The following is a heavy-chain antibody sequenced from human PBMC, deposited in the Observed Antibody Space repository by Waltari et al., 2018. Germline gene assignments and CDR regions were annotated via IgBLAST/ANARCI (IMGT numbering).Heavy chain of an antibody. CDR3: ARVEGAAGLDI. Sequence: QVQLVQSGAEVKKPGASVKVSCKASGYTFTSYAMHWVRQAPGQRLEWMGWINAGNGNTKDSHKFQGRVTITRDTSASTAYMELSSLRSEDTAVYYCARVEGAAGLDIWGQGTMVTVSS. D-gene: IGHD3-16*01. CDR2: INAGNGNT. CDR1: GYTFTSYA. J-gene: IGHJ3*02. V-gene: IGHV1-3*01.